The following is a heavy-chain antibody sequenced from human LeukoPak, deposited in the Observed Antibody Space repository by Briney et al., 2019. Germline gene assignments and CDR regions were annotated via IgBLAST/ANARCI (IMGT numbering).Heavy chain of an antibody. Sequence: ASVKVSCKASGYTFNSYAMNWVRQAPGQGLEWMGWINTNTGNPTCAQGFTGRFVFSLDTSVSTAYLQISSLKAEDTAVYYCARSKIAYDYDSSGYHPNWFDPWGQGTLVTVSS. V-gene: IGHV7-4-1*02. CDR2: INTNTGNP. D-gene: IGHD3-22*01. J-gene: IGHJ5*02. CDR3: ARSKIAYDYDSSGYHPNWFDP. CDR1: GYTFNSYA.